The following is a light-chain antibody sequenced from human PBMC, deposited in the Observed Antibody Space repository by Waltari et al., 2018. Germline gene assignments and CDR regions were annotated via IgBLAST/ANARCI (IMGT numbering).Light chain of an antibody. Sequence: ELVFTQSPGTLSLSPGERATLSCRASQSVSSSYLAWYQQKRGQAPRPLIYATSSRATGIPDRFSGSGSGTDFSLTISRLEPEDFAVYYCQQYRTSLTFGGGTKVEIK. J-gene: IGKJ4*01. CDR2: ATS. V-gene: IGKV3-20*01. CDR3: QQYRTSLT. CDR1: QSVSSSY.